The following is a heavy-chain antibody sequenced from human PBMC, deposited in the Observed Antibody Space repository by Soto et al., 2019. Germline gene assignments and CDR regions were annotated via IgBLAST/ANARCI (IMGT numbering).Heavy chain of an antibody. D-gene: IGHD3-10*01. J-gene: IGHJ4*02. Sequence: EVQLLESGGGLVQPGGSLRLSCAASGFTFSSYAMSWVRQAPGKGLEWVSIIGVGGGDRYYPACVKARFTISRDNSMDTLYLAMNSLRDEDTAVYYCARVRFGELVWGQGTLVTVSS. V-gene: IGHV3-23*01. CDR1: GFTFSSYA. CDR3: ARVRFGELV. CDR2: IGVGGGDR.